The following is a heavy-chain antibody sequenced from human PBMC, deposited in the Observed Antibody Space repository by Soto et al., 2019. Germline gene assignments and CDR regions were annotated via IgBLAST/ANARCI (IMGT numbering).Heavy chain of an antibody. CDR1: GGSISSTNW. CDR3: ARDRSSGTYYGSYGVFDI. J-gene: IGHJ3*02. Sequence: QVQLQESGPGLVKPSGTLSLTCAVSGGSISSTNWWTWVRQPPGKGLAWMGNMYHSGSTNYNPSLKSRVDISVDKSKKQFSLTLNSVTAADTAVYFCARDRSSGTYYGSYGVFDIWGPGTMVTVSS. D-gene: IGHD1-26*01. CDR2: MYHSGST. V-gene: IGHV4-4*02.